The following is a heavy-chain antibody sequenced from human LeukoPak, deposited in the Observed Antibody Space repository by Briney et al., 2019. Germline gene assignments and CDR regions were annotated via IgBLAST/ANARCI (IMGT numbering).Heavy chain of an antibody. CDR3: IVLAVAGTFGFDY. CDR1: GFTFSSYS. CDR2: ISSSSSTI. Sequence: PGGSLRLSCAASGFTFSSYSMNWVRQAPGKGLEWVSYISSSSSTIYYADPVKGRFTISRDNAKNSLYLQMNSLRAEDTAVYYCIVLAVAGTFGFDYWGQGTLVTVSS. J-gene: IGHJ4*02. D-gene: IGHD6-19*01. V-gene: IGHV3-48*01.